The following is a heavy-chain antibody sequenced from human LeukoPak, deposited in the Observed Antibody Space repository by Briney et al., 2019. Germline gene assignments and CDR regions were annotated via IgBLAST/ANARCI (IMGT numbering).Heavy chain of an antibody. D-gene: IGHD6-19*01. CDR3: AKDSGIQWLPSGYFDY. CDR2: ISGSGRTI. Sequence: GGSLRLSCAASGFTFSSYEMNWVRQAPGKGLEGVSYISGSGRTIYYANSVKGRFTISRDNAKNSLYLQMNSLRAEDTAVYYCAKDSGIQWLPSGYFDYWGQGTLVTVSP. CDR1: GFTFSSYE. V-gene: IGHV3-48*03. J-gene: IGHJ4*02.